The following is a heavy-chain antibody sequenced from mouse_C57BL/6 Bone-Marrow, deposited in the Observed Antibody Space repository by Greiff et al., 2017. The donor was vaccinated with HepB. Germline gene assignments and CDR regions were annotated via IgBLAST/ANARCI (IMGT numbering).Heavy chain of an antibody. CDR2: IWGVGST. D-gene: IGHD2-5*01. J-gene: IGHJ4*01. V-gene: IGHV2-6*01. Sequence: QRVESGPGLVAPSQSLSITCTVSGFSLTSYGVDWVRQSPGKGLEWLGVIWGVGSTNYNSALKSRLSISKDNSKSQVFLKMNSLQTDDTAMYYCARSYYSNYDAMDYWGQGTSVTVSS. CDR1: GFSLTSYG. CDR3: ARSYYSNYDAMDY.